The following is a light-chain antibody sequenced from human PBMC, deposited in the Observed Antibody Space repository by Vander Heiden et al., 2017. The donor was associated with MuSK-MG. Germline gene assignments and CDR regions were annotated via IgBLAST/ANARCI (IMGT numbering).Light chain of an antibody. CDR1: QDINGW. J-gene: IGKJ2*01. Sequence: DIQMTQSPSSVSASVGDRVTITCRVSQDINGWLAWYQQKPGKAPKLLIYGTSRLQSGVPSRFSGSGSGTDFALSIIILQPEDFATYYCQQSNSFPSIFGQGTKLEI. CDR3: QQSNSFPSI. V-gene: IGKV1-12*02. CDR2: GTS.